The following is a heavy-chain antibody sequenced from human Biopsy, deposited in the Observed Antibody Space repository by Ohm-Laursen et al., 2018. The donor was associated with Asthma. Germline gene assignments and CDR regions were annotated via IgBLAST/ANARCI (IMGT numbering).Heavy chain of an antibody. CDR1: GGSMSSSSYY. V-gene: IGHV4-39*01. D-gene: IGHD7-27*01. CDR3: ARHWDWGSFFDY. J-gene: IGHJ4*02. Sequence: TLSLTCTVSGGSMSSSSYYWGWIRQPPGKGLEWMGSISYTGSAYHNPSLKSRFPISVDTSKNHFSLKLTSVTAAVTAVYYCARHWDWGSFFDYWGQGTPVTVSS. CDR2: ISYTGSA.